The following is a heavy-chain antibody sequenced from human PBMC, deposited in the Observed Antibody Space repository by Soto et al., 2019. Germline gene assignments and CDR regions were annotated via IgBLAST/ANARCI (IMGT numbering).Heavy chain of an antibody. D-gene: IGHD2-15*01. V-gene: IGHV4-61*01. CDR1: GGSVISGNYY. CDR3: ASKSGGYQRGWFDP. CDR2: IYHSGST. J-gene: IGHJ5*02. Sequence: PSETLSLTCTVSGGSVISGNYYWTWIRQPPGKGLEWIGEIYHSGSTNYNPSLKSRVTISVDKSKNQFSLKLSSVTAADTAVYYCASKSGGYQRGWFDPWGQGTLVTVSS.